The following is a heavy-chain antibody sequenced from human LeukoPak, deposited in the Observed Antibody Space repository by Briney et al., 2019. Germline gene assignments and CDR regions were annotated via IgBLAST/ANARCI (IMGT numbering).Heavy chain of an antibody. J-gene: IGHJ5*02. Sequence: GGSLRLSCAASGFTVSRNYMSWVRQAPGKGLEWVSVIYSGGSTYYADSVKGRFTISRDNSKNTLYLQMNSLRAEDTAVYYCARVGSSVSEGFDPWGQGTLVTVSS. CDR2: IYSGGST. CDR1: GFTVSRNY. V-gene: IGHV3-53*01. CDR3: ARVGSSVSEGFDP.